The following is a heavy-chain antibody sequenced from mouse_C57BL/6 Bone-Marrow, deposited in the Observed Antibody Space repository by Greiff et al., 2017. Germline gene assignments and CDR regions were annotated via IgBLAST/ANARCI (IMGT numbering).Heavy chain of an antibody. CDR3: ARLPITTVVARYWYFDV. CDR2: ILPGSGST. Sequence: QVQLKESGAELMKPGASVKLSCKATGYTFTGYWIEWVKQRPGHGLEWIGEILPGSGSTNYNEKFKGKATFTADTSSNTAYMQLSSLTTEDSAIYDCARLPITTVVARYWYFDVWGTGTTVTVSS. CDR1: GYTFTGYW. V-gene: IGHV1-9*01. J-gene: IGHJ1*03. D-gene: IGHD1-1*01.